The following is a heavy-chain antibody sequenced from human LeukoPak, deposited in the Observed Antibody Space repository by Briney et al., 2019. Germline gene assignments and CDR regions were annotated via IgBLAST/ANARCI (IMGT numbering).Heavy chain of an antibody. CDR1: GFTFSSHA. D-gene: IGHD2-2*02. J-gene: IGHJ5*02. V-gene: IGHV3-30-3*02. CDR2: VSYDGRIN. Sequence: GRSLRLSCAASGFTFSSHAMHWVRQAPGKGLEWVAFVSYDGRINSYADSVKGRFTISRDNSKNTLYLQMNSLRAEDTAVYYCAKSGCSSTSCYSILSGWLDPWGQGTLVTVSS. CDR3: AKSGCSSTSCYSILSGWLDP.